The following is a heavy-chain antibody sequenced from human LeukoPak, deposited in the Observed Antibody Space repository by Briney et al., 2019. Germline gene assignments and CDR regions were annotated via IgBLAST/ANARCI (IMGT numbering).Heavy chain of an antibody. J-gene: IGHJ4*02. V-gene: IGHV4-30-4*08. CDR1: GGSISSGDYY. D-gene: IGHD3-22*01. Sequence: SQTLSLTCTVSGGSISSGDYYWSWIRQPPGKGLEWIGYIYFSGSTYYNPSLKSRVTISVDTSKNQFSLKLSSVTAADTAVYYCARTTYYYDSSGYFTFDYWGQGTLVTVSS. CDR2: IYFSGST. CDR3: ARTTYYYDSSGYFTFDY.